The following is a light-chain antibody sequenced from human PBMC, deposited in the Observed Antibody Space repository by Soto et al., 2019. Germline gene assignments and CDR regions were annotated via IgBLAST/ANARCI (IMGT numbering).Light chain of an antibody. J-gene: IGKJ4*01. CDR3: QQYDDLPLT. CDR1: QDITNF. V-gene: IGKV1-33*01. Sequence: DVQVTQSPSSLSASVGDRVTINCRASQDITNFLNWYQQKPGKAPKLLIYDATYLEKGAPSRFSGSGSGTDFSFTISNLQPEDFATYFCQQYDDLPLTFGGGTKVDIK. CDR2: DAT.